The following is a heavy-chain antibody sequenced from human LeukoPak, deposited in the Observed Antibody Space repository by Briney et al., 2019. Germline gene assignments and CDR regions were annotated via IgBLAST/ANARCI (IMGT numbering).Heavy chain of an antibody. J-gene: IGHJ4*02. CDR3: ARGDY. V-gene: IGHV3-7*04. Sequence: GGSLRLSCAASGFTFSNAWMSWVRQAPGKGLEWVANIKQDGSEKYYVDSVKGRFTISRDNAKTSLYLQMNSLRAEDTAVYYCARGDYWGQGTLVTVSS. CDR2: IKQDGSEK. CDR1: GFTFSNAW.